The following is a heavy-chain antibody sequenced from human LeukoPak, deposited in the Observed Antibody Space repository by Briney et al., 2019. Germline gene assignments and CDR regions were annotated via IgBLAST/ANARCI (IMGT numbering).Heavy chain of an antibody. CDR1: GYTFTSYA. V-gene: IGHV1-3*01. D-gene: IGHD3-22*01. J-gene: IGHJ3*02. CDR2: INAGNGNT. CDR3: ASRNPYYYDSSGYYYEAFDI. Sequence: ASVNVSCKASGYTFTSYAMHWVRQAPGQRLEWMGWINAGNGNTKYSRKFQGRVTITRDTSASTAYMELSSLRSEDTAVYYCASRNPYYYDSSGYYYEAFDIWGQGTMVTVSS.